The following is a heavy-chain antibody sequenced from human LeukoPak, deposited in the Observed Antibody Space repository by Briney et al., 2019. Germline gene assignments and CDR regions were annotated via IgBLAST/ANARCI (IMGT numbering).Heavy chain of an antibody. CDR1: GGSISSYY. D-gene: IGHD6-13*01. CDR3: AGGDSSSWPRGNWFDP. J-gene: IGHJ5*02. Sequence: PSETLSLTCSVSGGSISSYYGMWIRRPRGKGLEWIGYIYYCGSTHYNPPLKSRVTISVDTSKNQLSLKLSSVTAADTAVYYCAGGDSSSWPRGNWFDPWGQGTLVTVSS. CDR2: IYYCGST. V-gene: IGHV4-59*08.